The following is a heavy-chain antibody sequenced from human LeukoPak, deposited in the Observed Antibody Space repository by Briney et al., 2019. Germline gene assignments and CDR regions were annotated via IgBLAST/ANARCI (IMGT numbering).Heavy chain of an antibody. J-gene: IGHJ1*01. CDR3: ARDDYGSGSFSPFLY. Sequence: ASVKVSCKASGYTFNFYGISWMRQAPGQGLEWMGWISAYNGNTNYVQKVQGRVTMTTDTSTTTAYMELRSLRSDDTAVYFCARDDYGSGSFSPFLYWGQGTLVTVSS. D-gene: IGHD3-10*01. CDR2: ISAYNGNT. V-gene: IGHV1-18*01. CDR1: GYTFNFYG.